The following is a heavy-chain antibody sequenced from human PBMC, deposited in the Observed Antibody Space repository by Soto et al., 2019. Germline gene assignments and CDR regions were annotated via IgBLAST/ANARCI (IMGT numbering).Heavy chain of an antibody. CDR3: TREVGSSGWTRYYYYYGMDV. V-gene: IGHV3-49*04. J-gene: IGHJ6*02. CDR1: GFTFGYYA. CDR2: IRSKAYGGTT. Sequence: GGSLRLSCTASGFTFGYYAMSWVRQAPGKGLEWVGFIRSKAYGGTTEYAASVKGRFTISRDDSKSIAYLQMNSLKTEDTAVYYCTREVGSSGWTRYYYYYGMDVWGQGTTVTVSS. D-gene: IGHD6-19*01.